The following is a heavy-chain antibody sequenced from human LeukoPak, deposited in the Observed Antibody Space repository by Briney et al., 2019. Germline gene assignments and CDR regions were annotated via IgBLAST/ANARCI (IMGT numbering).Heavy chain of an antibody. J-gene: IGHJ5*02. V-gene: IGHV4-4*07. CDR2: VDSSGNT. CDR3: ARDFGYYDILKGNWFDP. D-gene: IGHD3-9*01. CDR1: VVSMNGYY. Sequence: SETLSLTCSVSVVSMNGYYWSWLRQSAGNRLEWIGHVDSSGNTNYNPSLKSRVTISVDTSKKQFSLKLSSVTAADTAVYYCARDFGYYDILKGNWFDPWGQGTLVTVSS.